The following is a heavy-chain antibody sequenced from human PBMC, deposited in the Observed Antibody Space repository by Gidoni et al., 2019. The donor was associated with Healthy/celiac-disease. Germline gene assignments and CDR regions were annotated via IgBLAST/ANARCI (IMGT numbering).Heavy chain of an antibody. CDR2: ISGSGGST. V-gene: IGHV3-23*01. D-gene: IGHD3-22*01. J-gene: IGHJ4*02. Sequence: EVQLLEYGGGLVQPGGSLRLSCSAPGFTFRWDAMSWVRQAPGKGLEWVSGISGSGGSTCYADSVKGRFTISRDNSKNTLYLQMNSLRAEDTAVYYCAKDYYDSSGYTPFGYWGQGTLVTVSS. CDR1: GFTFRWDA. CDR3: AKDYYDSSGYTPFGY.